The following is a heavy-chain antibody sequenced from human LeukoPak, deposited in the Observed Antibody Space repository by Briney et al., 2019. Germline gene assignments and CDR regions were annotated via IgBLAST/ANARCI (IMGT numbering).Heavy chain of an antibody. J-gene: IGHJ4*02. V-gene: IGHV4-31*03. CDR3: ARDQKLLRSFDY. CDR2: IYYSGST. D-gene: IGHD1-26*01. Sequence: PSETLSLTCTVSGGSISSGGYYWSWIRQHPGKGLEWIGYIYYSGSTYYNPSLKSRVTISVDTSTNQFSLKLSSVTAADTAVYYCARDQKLLRSFDYWGQGTLVTVSS. CDR1: GGSISSGGYY.